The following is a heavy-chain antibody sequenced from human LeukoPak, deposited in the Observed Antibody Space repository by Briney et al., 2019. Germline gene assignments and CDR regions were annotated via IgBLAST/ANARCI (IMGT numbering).Heavy chain of an antibody. CDR1: GFTFSSYA. CDR3: TSPSYYDFWSGYYTSFAFDI. Sequence: GGSLRLSCAASGFTFSSYAMSWVRQAPGKGLEWVGFIRSKAYGGTTEYAASVKGRFTISRDDSKSIAYLQMNSLKTEDTAVYYCTSPSYYDFWSGYYTSFAFDIWGQGTMVTVSS. J-gene: IGHJ3*02. CDR2: IRSKAYGGTT. D-gene: IGHD3-3*01. V-gene: IGHV3-49*04.